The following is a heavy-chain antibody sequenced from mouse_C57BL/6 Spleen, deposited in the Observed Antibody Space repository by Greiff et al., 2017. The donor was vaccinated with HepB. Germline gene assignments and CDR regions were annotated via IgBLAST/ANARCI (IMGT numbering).Heavy chain of an antibody. D-gene: IGHD2-3*01. V-gene: IGHV3-6*01. Sequence: VQLKESGPGLVKPSQSLSLTCSVTGYSITSGYYWNWIRQFPGNKLEWMGYISYDGSNNYNPSLKNRISITRDTSKNQFFLKLNSVTTEDTATYYCARGYYVGWYFDVWGTGTTVTVSS. CDR2: ISYDGSN. CDR1: GYSITSGYY. J-gene: IGHJ1*03. CDR3: ARGYYVGWYFDV.